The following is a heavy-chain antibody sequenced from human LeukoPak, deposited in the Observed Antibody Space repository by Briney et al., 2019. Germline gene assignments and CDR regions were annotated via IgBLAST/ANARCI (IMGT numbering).Heavy chain of an antibody. J-gene: IGHJ4*02. CDR1: GFTFSSYG. CDR2: IGSSGGTTI. Sequence: GGSLRLSCAASGFTFSSYGMHWVRQAPGKGLEWVSYIGSSGGTTISYADSVQGRFTISRDNANNSLYLQLNSLRDEDTAVYYCARGGDSSAYPFDYWGQGTLVTVSS. V-gene: IGHV3-48*02. CDR3: ARGGDSSAYPFDY. D-gene: IGHD3-22*01.